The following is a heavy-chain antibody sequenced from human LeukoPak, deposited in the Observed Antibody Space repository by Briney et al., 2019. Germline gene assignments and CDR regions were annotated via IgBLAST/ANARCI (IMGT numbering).Heavy chain of an antibody. J-gene: IGHJ4*02. CDR3: ATEMAAMVY. CDR2: IDTDGSST. V-gene: IGHV3-74*01. D-gene: IGHD5-24*01. Sequence: GGSLRLSCAASGFTFSSYWMHWVRQAPGNGLVWVSRIDTDGSSTTYADSVKGRFTISRDNAKNTLYLQMNSLRAEDTAVYYCATEMAAMVYWGQGTLVTVSS. CDR1: GFTFSSYW.